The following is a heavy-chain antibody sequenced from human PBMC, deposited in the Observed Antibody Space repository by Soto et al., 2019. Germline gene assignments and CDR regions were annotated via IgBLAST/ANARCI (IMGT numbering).Heavy chain of an antibody. V-gene: IGHV3-48*02. CDR1: GFTFSSYS. J-gene: IGHJ4*02. D-gene: IGHD4-17*01. Sequence: GGYLRLSCAASGFTFSSYSMNWVRQAPGKGLEWVSYISSSSSTIYYADSVKGRFTISRDNAKNSLYLQMNTLRDQDTAVYYPLIPRTQYGAYVSYWGPGTLGTVST. CDR3: LIPRTQYGAYVSY. CDR2: ISSSSSTI.